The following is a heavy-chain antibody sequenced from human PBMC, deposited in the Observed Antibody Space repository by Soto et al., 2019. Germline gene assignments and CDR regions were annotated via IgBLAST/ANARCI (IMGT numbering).Heavy chain of an antibody. Sequence: QVQLVQSGAEVKEPGSSVKVSCKASGGTFSSYTISWVRQAPGQGLEWMGRIIPILGIANYAQKFQGRVTITADKSTSTAYMELSSLRSEDTAVYYCASTVYCSSTSCYSTPYYYYGMDVWGQGTTVTVSS. CDR3: ASTVYCSSTSCYSTPYYYYGMDV. J-gene: IGHJ6*02. V-gene: IGHV1-69*02. CDR1: GGTFSSYT. D-gene: IGHD2-2*01. CDR2: IIPILGIA.